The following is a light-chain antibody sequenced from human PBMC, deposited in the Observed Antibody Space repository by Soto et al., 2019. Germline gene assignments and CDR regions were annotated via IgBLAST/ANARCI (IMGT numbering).Light chain of an antibody. CDR3: QQSNNWPPWT. J-gene: IGKJ1*01. V-gene: IGKV3-15*01. CDR2: GAS. Sequence: EIVMTQSPATLSVSPGERATLSCRASPSVSGNLAWYQQKPGQASRLLIYGASTRATGIPARFSGSGSGTEFTLTVSSLQSEDFAVYYCQQSNNWPPWTFGQGTKVEIK. CDR1: PSVSGN.